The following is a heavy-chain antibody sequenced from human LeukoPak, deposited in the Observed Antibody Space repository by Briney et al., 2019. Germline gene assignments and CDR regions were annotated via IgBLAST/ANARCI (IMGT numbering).Heavy chain of an antibody. D-gene: IGHD3-22*01. V-gene: IGHV3-23*01. CDR1: GFTFSSYA. Sequence: GGSLRLSCAASGFTFSSYAMSWVRQAPGTGLEWVSAISGSGGSTYYADSVKGRFTISRDNSKNTLYLQMNSLRAEDTAVYYCAKEGDSSGYYSDAFDIWGQGTMVTVSS. CDR3: AKEGDSSGYYSDAFDI. J-gene: IGHJ3*02. CDR2: ISGSGGST.